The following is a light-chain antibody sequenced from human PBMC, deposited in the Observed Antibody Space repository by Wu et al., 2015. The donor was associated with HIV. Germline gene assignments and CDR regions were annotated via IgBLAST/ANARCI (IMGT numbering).Light chain of an antibody. CDR1: QSVSSY. Sequence: EIVLTQSPATLSLSPGERATLSCRASQSVSSYLAWYQQKPGQAPRLLIYDASNRATGIPARFSGSGSGTEFTLTISSLQSEDIAVYYCQQYNNWPPWTFGQGTSVEIK. CDR2: DAS. V-gene: IGKV3-11*01. CDR3: QQYNNWPPWT. J-gene: IGKJ1*01.